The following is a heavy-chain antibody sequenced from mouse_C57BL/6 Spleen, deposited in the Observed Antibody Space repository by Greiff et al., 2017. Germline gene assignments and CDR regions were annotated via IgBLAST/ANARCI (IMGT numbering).Heavy chain of an antibody. CDR2: IDPSDSET. Sequence: QVQLQQPGAELVRPGSSVKLSCKASGYTFTSYWMHWVKQRPIQGLEWIGNIDPSDSETHYNQKFKDKATLTVDKSSSTAYMQLSSLTSEDSAVYYCARGVSGYPFAYWGQGTLVTVSA. CDR1: GYTFTSYW. D-gene: IGHD3-1*01. V-gene: IGHV1-52*01. J-gene: IGHJ3*01. CDR3: ARGVSGYPFAY.